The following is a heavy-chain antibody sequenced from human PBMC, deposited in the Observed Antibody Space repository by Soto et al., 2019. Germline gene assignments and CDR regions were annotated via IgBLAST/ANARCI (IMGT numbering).Heavy chain of an antibody. D-gene: IGHD4-17*01. CDR2: LFHGGNT. Sequence: SETLSLTCNVSCGSISGYCWSWIRQPPGKGLEWIGYLFHGGNTNYNPSLKSRVTISLGTSKNQFSLKLTSVTAADTAVYYCARVRRGDSGAYNYYYGMDVWGQGTSVTVSS. CDR1: CGSISGYC. J-gene: IGHJ6*02. V-gene: IGHV4-59*01. CDR3: ARVRRGDSGAYNYYYGMDV.